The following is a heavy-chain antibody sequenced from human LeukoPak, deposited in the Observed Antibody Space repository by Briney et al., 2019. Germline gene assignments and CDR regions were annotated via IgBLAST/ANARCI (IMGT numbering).Heavy chain of an antibody. Sequence: SETLSLTCTVSGGSISSGDYYWSWIRQPPGKGLEWIGYIYYSGSTYYNPSLKSRVTISVDTSKNQFSLKLSSVTAADTAVYYCARISTIFGVANGIDYWGQGTLVTVSS. CDR3: ARISTIFGVANGIDY. CDR1: GGSISSGDYY. V-gene: IGHV4-30-4*08. CDR2: IYYSGST. J-gene: IGHJ4*02. D-gene: IGHD3-3*01.